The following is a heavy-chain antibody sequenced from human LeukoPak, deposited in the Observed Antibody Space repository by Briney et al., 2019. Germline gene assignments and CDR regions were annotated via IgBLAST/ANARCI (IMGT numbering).Heavy chain of an antibody. CDR2: INHSGST. J-gene: IGHJ6*03. D-gene: IGHD3-10*01. CDR1: GYSISSGYY. V-gene: IGHV4-38-2*02. Sequence: SETLSLTCTVSGYSISSGYYWGWIRQPPGKGLEWIGEINHSGSTNYNSSLKSRVTISVDTSKNQFSLKLSSVTAADTAVYYCARGYYGSGSHCCHMDVWGKGTTITVSS. CDR3: ARGYYGSGSHCCHMDV.